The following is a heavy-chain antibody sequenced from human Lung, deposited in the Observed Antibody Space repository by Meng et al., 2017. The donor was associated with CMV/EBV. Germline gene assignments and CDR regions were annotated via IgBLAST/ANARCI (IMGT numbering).Heavy chain of an antibody. CDR3: ARRGPSYCGVDCLAWFDP. V-gene: IGHV1-18*01. CDR2: IRVYNGET. Sequence: VTSYGINWVRQATGQGIEWMGWIRVYNGETKYAQKIKGRVNMTTDTSTSTAYMELRSLRSDDTAVYYCARRGPSYCGVDCLAWFDPWGQGTLVTVSS. D-gene: IGHD2-21*01. CDR1: VTSYG. J-gene: IGHJ5*02.